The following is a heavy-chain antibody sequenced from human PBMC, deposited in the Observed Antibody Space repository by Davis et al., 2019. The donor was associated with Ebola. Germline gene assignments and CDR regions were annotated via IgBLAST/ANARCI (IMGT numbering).Heavy chain of an antibody. D-gene: IGHD4-23*01. J-gene: IGHJ4*02. Sequence: GESLKISCAASGFTFSSYAMSCVRQAPGKGLEWVSAISGSGGSTYYADSVKGRFTISRDNSKNTLYLQMNSRRAEDTAVYYCANLDYGDNSGFDYWGQGTLVTVSS. CDR1: GFTFSSYA. CDR3: ANLDYGDNSGFDY. CDR2: ISGSGGST. V-gene: IGHV3-23*01.